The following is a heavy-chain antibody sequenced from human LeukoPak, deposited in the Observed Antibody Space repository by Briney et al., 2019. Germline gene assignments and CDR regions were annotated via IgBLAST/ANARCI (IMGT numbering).Heavy chain of an antibody. CDR2: ISYDGSNK. Sequence: GGSLRLSCAASGFTFSSYAMHWVRQAPGKGLEWVAVISYDGSNKYYADSVKGRFTISRDNSKNTLYLQMNSLRAEDTAVYYCAKSMTRFFDWLWASDAFDIWGQGTMVTVSS. CDR1: GFTFSSYA. J-gene: IGHJ3*02. CDR3: AKSMTRFFDWLWASDAFDI. V-gene: IGHV3-30*04. D-gene: IGHD3-9*01.